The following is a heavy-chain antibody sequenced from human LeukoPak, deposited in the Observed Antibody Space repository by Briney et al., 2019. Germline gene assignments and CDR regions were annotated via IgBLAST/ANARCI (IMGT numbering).Heavy chain of an antibody. V-gene: IGHV3-9*01. Sequence: PGGSLRLSCSASRFTFRDYAMHWVRQVPGKGLEWVSGISWNGGTIGYADSVKGRFTISRDNGKNSLYLQMNSLRAEDTALYYCVKDIKSYYYGMDVWGQGTTVTVSS. J-gene: IGHJ6*02. CDR2: ISWNGGTI. CDR1: RFTFRDYA. CDR3: VKDIKSYYYGMDV.